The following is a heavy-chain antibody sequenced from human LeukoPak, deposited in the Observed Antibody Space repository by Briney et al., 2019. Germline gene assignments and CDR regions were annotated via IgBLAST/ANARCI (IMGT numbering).Heavy chain of an antibody. V-gene: IGHV3-21*01. D-gene: IGHD5-24*01. Sequence: GGSLRLSCAASGFTFSSYSMNWVRQAPGKGLEWVSSISSSSSYIYYADSVKGRFTISRGNAKNSLYLQMNSLRAEDTAVYYCARDQGDDFFDYWGQGTLVTVSS. J-gene: IGHJ4*02. CDR3: ARDQGDDFFDY. CDR2: ISSSSSYI. CDR1: GFTFSSYS.